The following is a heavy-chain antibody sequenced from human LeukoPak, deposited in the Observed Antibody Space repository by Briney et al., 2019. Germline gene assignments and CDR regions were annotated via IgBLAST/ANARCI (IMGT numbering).Heavy chain of an antibody. D-gene: IGHD3-10*01. J-gene: IGHJ4*02. CDR1: GFTFSSYG. CDR2: ISYDGSNK. CDR3: AKRGNYGSGTKQEYYFDY. V-gene: IGHV3-30*18. Sequence: GGSLSLSCAASGFTFSSYGMHWVRQAPGKGLEWVAVISYDGSNKYYADSVKGRFTISRDNSKNTLYLQINSLRAEDTAVYYCAKRGNYGSGTKQEYYFDYWGQGTLDTVSS.